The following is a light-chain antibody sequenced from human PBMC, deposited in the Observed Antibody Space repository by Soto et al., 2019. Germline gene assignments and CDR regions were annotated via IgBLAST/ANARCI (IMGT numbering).Light chain of an antibody. V-gene: IGLV1-47*01. CDR1: SSNIGSNY. Sequence: SVLTQPPSASGTPGQRVTISCSGSSSNIGSNYVYWYQQVPGTAPKLLIYRNNQRPSGVPDRFSGSKSGTSASLAISGLRSEDEADYYCAAWDDSLRVVFGGGTKLTVL. CDR3: AAWDDSLRVV. J-gene: IGLJ2*01. CDR2: RNN.